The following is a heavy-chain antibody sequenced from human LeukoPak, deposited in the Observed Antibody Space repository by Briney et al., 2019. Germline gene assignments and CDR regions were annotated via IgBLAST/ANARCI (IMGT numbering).Heavy chain of an antibody. Sequence: PGGSLRLSCAASGFTFSTYAMSWVRQAPGKGLQWVSLISGSGDGAHYANSVTGRFIISRDNSKNTVYLQMTSLRAEDTAVYYCAKGYIQLWWFDYWGQGTLVTVSS. CDR1: GFTFSTYA. CDR2: ISGSGDGA. D-gene: IGHD2-21*01. V-gene: IGHV3-23*01. CDR3: AKGYIQLWWFDY. J-gene: IGHJ4*02.